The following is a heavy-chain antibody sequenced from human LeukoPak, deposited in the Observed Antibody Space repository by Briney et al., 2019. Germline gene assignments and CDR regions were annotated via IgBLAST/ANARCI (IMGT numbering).Heavy chain of an antibody. CDR3: ARARVAGSGSYYNVGLDY. D-gene: IGHD3-10*01. Sequence: PSETLSLTCTVSGGSISSGDYYWSWIRQPPGKGLEWIGYIYYSGSTYSNPSLKSRVTISVDTSKNQFSLKLSSVTAAYTAVYYCARARVAGSGSYYNVGLDYWGQGTLVTVSS. CDR1: GGSISSGDYY. J-gene: IGHJ4*02. V-gene: IGHV4-30-4*01. CDR2: IYYSGST.